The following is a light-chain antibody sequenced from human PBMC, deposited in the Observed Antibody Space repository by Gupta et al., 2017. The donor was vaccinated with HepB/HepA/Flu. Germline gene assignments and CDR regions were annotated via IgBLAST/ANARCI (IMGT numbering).Light chain of an antibody. CDR2: DVT. V-gene: IGLV2-14*03. Sequence: QSALTQPASVSGSPGQSITISCTGTSSDVGGYNYVSWYQQHPGKAPKVMIYDVTSLPSGVSTRFSGSKSGNTASLTISGLQAEDEADYYCSSYTSSSTVVFGGGTKLTVL. J-gene: IGLJ2*01. CDR3: SSYTSSSTVV. CDR1: SSDVGGYNY.